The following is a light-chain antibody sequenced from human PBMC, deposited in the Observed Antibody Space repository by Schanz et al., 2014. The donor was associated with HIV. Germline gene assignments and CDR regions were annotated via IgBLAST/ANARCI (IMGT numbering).Light chain of an antibody. Sequence: EIVLTQSPATLSLSPGERATLSCRASQSVSSYLAWYQQKPGQAPRLLIFGAFTRATGIPDRFSGRGSGTDFTLTISRLEPVDFAVYYCQQYGSTPVTFGQGTKVEIK. V-gene: IGKV3-20*01. J-gene: IGKJ1*01. CDR1: QSVSSY. CDR3: QQYGSTPVT. CDR2: GAF.